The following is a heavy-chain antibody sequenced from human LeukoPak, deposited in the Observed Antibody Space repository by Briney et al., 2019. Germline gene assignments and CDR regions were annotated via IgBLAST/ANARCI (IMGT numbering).Heavy chain of an antibody. Sequence: PSETLSLTCTVSGGSISGYYWSWLRQPPGKGLEWIGYIHYSGSTNYSPSLKSRVTMSVDTSKNQFSLKLSSVIAADTAVYYCARLVTRPWYFDLWGRGTLVTVSS. V-gene: IGHV4-59*08. D-gene: IGHD2-21*02. J-gene: IGHJ2*01. CDR2: IHYSGST. CDR1: GGSISGYY. CDR3: ARLVTRPWYFDL.